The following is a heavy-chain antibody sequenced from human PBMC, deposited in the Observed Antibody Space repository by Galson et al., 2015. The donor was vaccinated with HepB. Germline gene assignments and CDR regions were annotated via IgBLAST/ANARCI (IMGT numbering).Heavy chain of an antibody. CDR3: ANAGGDFWSGFES. J-gene: IGHJ4*02. CDR2: FHPEEAET. V-gene: IGHV1-24*01. Sequence: SVKVSCKVSGNSLTDLSIQWVRQAPGKGLEWMGGFHPEEAETFYAQKFQGRVTMTEDTSTDTAYMELNSLKSEDTAIYYCANAGGDFWSGFESWGQGTLITVSS. CDR1: GNSLTDLS. D-gene: IGHD3-3*01.